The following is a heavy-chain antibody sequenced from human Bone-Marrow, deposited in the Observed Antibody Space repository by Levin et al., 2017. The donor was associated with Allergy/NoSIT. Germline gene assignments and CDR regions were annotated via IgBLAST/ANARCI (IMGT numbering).Heavy chain of an antibody. CDR1: GFTFSNAW. CDR2: IKSRIDGGTT. Sequence: GGSLRLSCAASGFTFSNAWMSWVRQPPGKGLEWVGRIKSRIDGGTTDYAAPVKGRFTISRDDSMNTLFLQMNSLKTEDTAVYYCTTVAVGYCSSSRGYAGDYWGQGTLVTVSS. D-gene: IGHD2-2*03. CDR3: TTVAVGYCSSSRGYAGDY. V-gene: IGHV3-15*01. J-gene: IGHJ4*02.